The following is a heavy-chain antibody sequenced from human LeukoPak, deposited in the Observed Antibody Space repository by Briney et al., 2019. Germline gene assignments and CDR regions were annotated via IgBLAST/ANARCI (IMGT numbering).Heavy chain of an antibody. CDR3: AKSPQVRGVIIIGYFDY. D-gene: IGHD3-10*01. CDR1: GFTFSSYE. Sequence: GGSLRLSCAASGFTFSSYEMNWVRQAPGKGLEWVSYISSSGSTIYYADSVKGRFTISRDNSKNTLYLQMNSLRAEDTAVYYCAKSPQVRGVIIIGYFDYWGQGTLVTVSS. J-gene: IGHJ4*02. V-gene: IGHV3-48*03. CDR2: ISSSGSTI.